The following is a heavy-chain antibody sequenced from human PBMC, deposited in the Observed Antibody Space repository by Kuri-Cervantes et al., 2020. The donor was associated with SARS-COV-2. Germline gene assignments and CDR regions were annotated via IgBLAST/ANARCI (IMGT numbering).Heavy chain of an antibody. CDR2: INPNSGGT. J-gene: IGHJ4*02. Sequence: ASVNVSCKASVYTFTDYYIHWVRQAPGQGLEWLGWINPNSGGTNYAQKCQGMFTMTRDTSISTAYMEMSRLGSYDPGVYYFARAPPSRRNDYWGQGTLVTVSS. CDR1: VYTFTDYY. CDR3: ARAPPSRRNDY. V-gene: IGHV1-2*02.